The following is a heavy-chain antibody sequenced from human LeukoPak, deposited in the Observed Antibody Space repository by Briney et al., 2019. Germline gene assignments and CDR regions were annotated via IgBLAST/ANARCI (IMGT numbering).Heavy chain of an antibody. D-gene: IGHD3-22*01. CDR1: GGSFRSSY. CDR2: FYSSGRT. Sequence: SETLSLTCSVSGGSFRSSYWSWIRQPPGKGLVWIGYFYSSGRTKYNPSLKSRVIISVDTSKNQFSLKLSSVTAADTAVYYCARGGDYYDSSGLNWFDPWGQGTLVTVSS. J-gene: IGHJ5*02. CDR3: ARGGDYYDSSGLNWFDP. V-gene: IGHV4-59*13.